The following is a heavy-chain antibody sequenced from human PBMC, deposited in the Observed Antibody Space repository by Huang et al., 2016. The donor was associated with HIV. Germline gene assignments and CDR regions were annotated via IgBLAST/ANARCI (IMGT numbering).Heavy chain of an antibody. CDR3: ARDSPLLGVVIVVVPTAPNAFDI. J-gene: IGHJ3*02. V-gene: IGHV1-18*01. CDR1: GYTFTSYG. CDR2: NSAYNGFT. Sequence: QVQLVQSGVEVKKPGASVKVSCKASGYTFTSYGISWVRQAPGQGLEWMGWNSAYNGFTNYAQNVQGRVTMTTDTSTSTAYMELRSLRSDDTAVYYCARDSPLLGVVIVVVPTAPNAFDIWGQGTMVTVSS. D-gene: IGHD2-2*01.